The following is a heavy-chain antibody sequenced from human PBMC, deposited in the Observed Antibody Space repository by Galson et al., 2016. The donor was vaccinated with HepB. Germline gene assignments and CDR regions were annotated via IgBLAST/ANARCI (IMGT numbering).Heavy chain of an antibody. CDR1: GFSFSLNT. Sequence: SLRLSCAASGFSFSLNTVHWVRQLPGKGLEWVALISYTGSNEIYAESVKGRVQISRDNSKNTLYLQMNNLRGEDTAVYYCARSFRDFVFEGSLYGLDVWGQGTTVIVSS. V-gene: IGHV3-30*04. J-gene: IGHJ6*02. D-gene: IGHD3-10*01. CDR2: ISYTGSNE. CDR3: ARSFRDFVFEGSLYGLDV.